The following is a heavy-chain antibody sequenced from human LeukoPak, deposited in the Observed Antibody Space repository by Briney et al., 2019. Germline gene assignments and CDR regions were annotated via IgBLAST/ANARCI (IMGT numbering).Heavy chain of an antibody. CDR3: ASRWLGYCSGGSCRVDY. CDR1: GGSISSSSYY. J-gene: IGHJ4*02. V-gene: IGHV4-39*01. Sequence: SETPSLTCTVSGGSISSSSYYWGWIRQPPGKGLEWVGSIYYSGSTYYNPSLKSRVTISVDTSKNQFSLKLSSVTAADTAVYYCASRWLGYCSGGSCRVDYWGQGTLVTVSS. D-gene: IGHD2-15*01. CDR2: IYYSGST.